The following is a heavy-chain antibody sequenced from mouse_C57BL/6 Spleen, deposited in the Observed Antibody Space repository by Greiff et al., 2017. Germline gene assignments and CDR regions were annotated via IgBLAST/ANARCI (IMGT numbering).Heavy chain of an antibody. J-gene: IGHJ2*01. D-gene: IGHD1-1*01. CDR1: GYTFTSYW. Sequence: QVQLKQPGTELVKPGASVKLSCKASGYTFTSYWMHCVKQRPGQGLEWIVNINPSNGGTNYNEKFKSKATLTVDKSSSTAYMPLSSLTSEASAVYSGGRGGYYGSSPWEYWGQGTTLTVSS. V-gene: IGHV1-53*01. CDR2: INPSNGGT. CDR3: GRGGYYGSSPWEY.